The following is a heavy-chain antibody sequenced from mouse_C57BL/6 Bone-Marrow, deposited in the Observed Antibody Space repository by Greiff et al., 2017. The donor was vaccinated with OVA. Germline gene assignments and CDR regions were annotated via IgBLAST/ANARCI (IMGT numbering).Heavy chain of an antibody. CDR2: IDPANGNT. Sequence: EVQLVESVAELVRPGASVKLSCTASGFNIKNTYMHWVKQRPEQGLEWIGRIDPANGNTKYAPKFQGKATITADTSSNTAYLQLSSLTSEDTAIYYCARYLPHYYGSSYEYFDVWGTGTTVTVSS. V-gene: IGHV14-3*01. D-gene: IGHD1-1*01. J-gene: IGHJ1*03. CDR3: ARYLPHYYGSSYEYFDV. CDR1: GFNIKNTY.